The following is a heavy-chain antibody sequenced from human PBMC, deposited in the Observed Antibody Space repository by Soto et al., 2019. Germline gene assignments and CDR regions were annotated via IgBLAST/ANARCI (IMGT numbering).Heavy chain of an antibody. CDR2: ISGSGGST. J-gene: IGHJ3*02. CDR3: AKTQLLWFGEPHAFDI. V-gene: IGHV3-23*01. Sequence: GGSLRLSCAASGFTFSSYAMSWVRQAPGKGLEWVSAISGSGGSTYYADSAKGRFTISRDNSKNTLYLQMNSLRAEDTAVYYCAKTQLLWFGEPHAFDIWGQGTMVTVSS. D-gene: IGHD3-10*01. CDR1: GFTFSSYA.